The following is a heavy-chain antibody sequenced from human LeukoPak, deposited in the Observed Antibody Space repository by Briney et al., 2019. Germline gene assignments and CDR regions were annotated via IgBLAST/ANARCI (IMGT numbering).Heavy chain of an antibody. CDR3: ARSLGTYWGKDFLNWFDP. D-gene: IGHD3-16*01. CDR1: EYTFTNYD. V-gene: IGHV1-8*01. CDR2: INPNSGNT. Sequence: ASVQVSCKASEYTFTNYDINWVRQATGQGLEWMGWINPNSGNTGYTQKFQGRVTMTRNTSLSTGYMELTSLKSEDTAVYYCARSLGTYWGKDFLNWFDPWGQGTLVTVSS. J-gene: IGHJ5*02.